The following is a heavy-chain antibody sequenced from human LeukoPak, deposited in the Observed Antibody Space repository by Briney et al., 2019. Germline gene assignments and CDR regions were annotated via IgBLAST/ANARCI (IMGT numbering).Heavy chain of an antibody. CDR2: IKSKTDGGTT. D-gene: IGHD3-3*01. CDR1: GFTFSNAW. Sequence: GGSLRLSCAASGFTFSNAWMSWVRQAPGKGLEWVGRIKSKTDGGTTDYAAPVKGRFTISRDNSQNTVSLQVNNLRTEDTALYYCAKTSLSDASGHYYYMDVWGKGTTVTVSS. J-gene: IGHJ6*03. CDR3: AKTSLSDASGHYYYMDV. V-gene: IGHV3-15*01.